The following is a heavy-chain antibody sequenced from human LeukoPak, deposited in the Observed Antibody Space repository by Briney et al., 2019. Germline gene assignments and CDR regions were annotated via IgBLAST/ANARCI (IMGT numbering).Heavy chain of an antibody. CDR1: GGSFSGYY. CDR2: INHSGST. D-gene: IGHD3-3*01. V-gene: IGHV4-34*01. Sequence: SETLSLTCAVYGGSFSGYYWSWIRQPPGKGLEWIGEINHSGSTNYNPSLKSRVTISVDTSKNQFSLKLSSVTAADTAVYYRARMSGSGYHKINDYYGMDVWGQGTTVTVSS. J-gene: IGHJ6*02. CDR3: ARMSGSGYHKINDYYGMDV.